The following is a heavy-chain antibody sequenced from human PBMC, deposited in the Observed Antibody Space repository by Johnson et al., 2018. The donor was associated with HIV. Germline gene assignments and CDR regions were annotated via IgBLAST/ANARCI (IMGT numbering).Heavy chain of an antibody. CDR2: INWNGGSR. CDR3: ARGFVNSGYYYGRFGAFDI. CDR1: GFTFDDYG. Sequence: EVQLVESGGGVVRPGGSLRLSCAASGFTFDDYGMSWVRQAPGKGLEWVSGINWNGGSRGYADSVKGRFTISRDNAKNSLYLQMNSMRAEDTALYYCARGFVNSGYYYGRFGAFDIWGQGTMVTVSS. D-gene: IGHD3-22*01. V-gene: IGHV3-20*04. J-gene: IGHJ3*02.